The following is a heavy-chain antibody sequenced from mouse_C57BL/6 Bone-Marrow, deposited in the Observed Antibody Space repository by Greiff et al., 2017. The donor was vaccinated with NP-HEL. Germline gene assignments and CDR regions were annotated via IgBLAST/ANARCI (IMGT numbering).Heavy chain of an antibody. Sequence: QVQLQPPGAELVKPGASVKLSCKASGYTFTSYWMQWVKQRPGQGLEWIGEIDPSDSYTNYNQKFKGKATLTVDTSSSTAYMQLSSLTSEDSAVYYCARGGYWGQGTTLTVSS. V-gene: IGHV1-50*01. CDR1: GYTFTSYW. CDR3: ARGGY. CDR2: IDPSDSYT. J-gene: IGHJ2*01.